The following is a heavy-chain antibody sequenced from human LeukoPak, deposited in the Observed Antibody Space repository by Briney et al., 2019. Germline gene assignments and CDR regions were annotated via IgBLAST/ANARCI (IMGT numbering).Heavy chain of an antibody. Sequence: PGGSLRLFRAASGFTFSSYSMNWVRQAPGKGLEWVSYNSSSSSTIYYADSVKGRFTISRDNAKNSLYLQMNSLREEDTAVYYCARDGQLWFYYYYYGMDVWGQGTTVTVSS. D-gene: IGHD5-18*01. CDR3: ARDGQLWFYYYYYGMDV. CDR2: NSSSSSTI. CDR1: GFTFSSYS. J-gene: IGHJ6*02. V-gene: IGHV3-48*02.